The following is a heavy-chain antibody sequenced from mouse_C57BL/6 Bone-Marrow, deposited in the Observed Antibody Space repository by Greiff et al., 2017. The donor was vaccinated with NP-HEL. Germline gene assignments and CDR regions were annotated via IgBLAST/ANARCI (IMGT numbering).Heavy chain of an antibody. D-gene: IGHD1-1*01. CDR2: INYDGSST. CDR1: GFTFSDYY. Sequence: EVQLQESEGGLVQPGRSMKLSCTASGFTFSDYYMAWVRQVPEKGLEWVANINYDGSSTYYLDSLKSRFIISRDNAKNILYLQMSSLKSEDTATYYCARVGPLYGSSLPYAMDYWGQGTSVTVSS. CDR3: ARVGPLYGSSLPYAMDY. V-gene: IGHV5-16*01. J-gene: IGHJ4*01.